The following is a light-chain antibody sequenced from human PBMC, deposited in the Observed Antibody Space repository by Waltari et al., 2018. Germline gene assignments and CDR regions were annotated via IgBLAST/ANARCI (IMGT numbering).Light chain of an antibody. CDR2: FDS. J-gene: IGLJ3*02. CDR1: NIGRQS. V-gene: IGLV3-21*04. Sequence: SYVLTQPPSVSVAPGKTARITCGGNNIGRQSVHWYQQKPGQAPILFLYFDSDRPSGIPERFSGSNFGDTATLTISRVEAGDEADYYGQVWDRSSDSWVFGGGTKLTVL. CDR3: QVWDRSSDSWV.